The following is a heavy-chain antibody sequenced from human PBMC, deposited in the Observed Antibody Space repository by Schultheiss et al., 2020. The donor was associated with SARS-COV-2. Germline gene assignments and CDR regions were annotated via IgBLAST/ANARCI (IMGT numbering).Heavy chain of an antibody. CDR2: IYYSGST. CDR1: GGSFSGYY. D-gene: IGHD5-18*01. V-gene: IGHV4-59*01. CDR3: ARVSDTAEYYFDY. J-gene: IGHJ4*02. Sequence: SETLSLTCAVYGGSFSGYYWSWIRQPPGKGLEWIGYIYYSGSTNYNPSLKSRVTISVDTSKNQFSLKLSSVTAADTAVYYCARVSDTAEYYFDYWGQGTLVTVSS.